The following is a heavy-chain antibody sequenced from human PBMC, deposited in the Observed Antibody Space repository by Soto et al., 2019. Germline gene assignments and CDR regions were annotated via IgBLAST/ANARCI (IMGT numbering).Heavy chain of an antibody. Sequence: EVQVLESGGGLVQPGGSLRLSCAASGFMFSSYAMSWVRQAPGKGLEWVSTVSGSGESTDYTDSVQGRFTISRDNSKNTVYLQMNSLTPEDTATYFCVRDARGGGLLLWDCWGQGVVVSVSS. D-gene: IGHD3-16*01. CDR1: GFMFSSYA. V-gene: IGHV3-23*01. CDR3: VRDARGGGLLLWDC. CDR2: VSGSGEST. J-gene: IGHJ4*02.